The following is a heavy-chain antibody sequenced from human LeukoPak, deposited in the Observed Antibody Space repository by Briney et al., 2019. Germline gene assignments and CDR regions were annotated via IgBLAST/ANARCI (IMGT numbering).Heavy chain of an antibody. Sequence: TSETLSLTCTVSGGSLSSYYWSWIRQPPGKGLEWIGYIYYSGSTNYNPSLKSRVTISVDTSKNQFSLKLSSVTAADTAVYYCARIDYGDYTNYFDYWGQGTLVTVSS. CDR3: ARIDYGDYTNYFDY. J-gene: IGHJ4*02. V-gene: IGHV4-59*01. CDR1: GGSLSSYY. D-gene: IGHD4-17*01. CDR2: IYYSGST.